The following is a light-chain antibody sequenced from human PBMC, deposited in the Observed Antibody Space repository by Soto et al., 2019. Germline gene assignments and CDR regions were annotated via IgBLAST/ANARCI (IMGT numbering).Light chain of an antibody. J-gene: IGKJ1*01. CDR1: QTIFNW. Sequence: DIQMTQSPSTLSASVGDRVTITCRASQTIFNWLAWYQRKPGRAPNLLICDASSLQSGVPSTFSGSGSGTEFTLTISSRQPGDFATSYCQQYNSYSWTCSQGTQVEIK. CDR2: DAS. CDR3: QQYNSYSWT. V-gene: IGKV1-5*01.